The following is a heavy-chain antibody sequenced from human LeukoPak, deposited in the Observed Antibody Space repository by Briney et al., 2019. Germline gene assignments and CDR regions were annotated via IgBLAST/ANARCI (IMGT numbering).Heavy chain of an antibody. V-gene: IGHV4-39*01. D-gene: IGHD3-22*01. Sequence: SETLSLTCTVSGGSISSSSYYWGWIRQPPGKGLAWIGSIYYSGSTYYNPSLKSRVTISVDTSKNQFSLKLSSVTAADTAVYYCARHGYYDSSGYYGDAFDIWGQGTMVTVSS. CDR2: IYYSGST. CDR3: ARHGYYDSSGYYGDAFDI. J-gene: IGHJ3*02. CDR1: GGSISSSSYY.